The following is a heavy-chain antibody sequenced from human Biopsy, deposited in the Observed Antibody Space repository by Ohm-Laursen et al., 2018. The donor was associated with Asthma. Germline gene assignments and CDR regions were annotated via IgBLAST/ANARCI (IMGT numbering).Heavy chain of an antibody. V-gene: IGHV2-5*02. Sequence: TQTLTLTCSFSGFSLRTPGVGAGWIRQSPGKALEWLALLYWDDYNLFRPSLKRRLTISKDPSKNQVVLTMTKMDPVDSGTYYCALSQDSGFDDHSPSWFDPWGQGTLVTVSS. J-gene: IGHJ5*02. D-gene: IGHD3-10*01. CDR2: LYWDDYN. CDR3: ALSQDSGFDDHSPSWFDP. CDR1: GFSLRTPGVG.